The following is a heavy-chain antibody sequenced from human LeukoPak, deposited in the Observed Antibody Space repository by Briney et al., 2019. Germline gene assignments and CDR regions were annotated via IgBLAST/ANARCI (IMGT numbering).Heavy chain of an antibody. CDR1: GFTLRDYY. J-gene: IGHJ4*02. CDR3: ARAPIDFWSGYYVYYFDY. D-gene: IGHD3-3*01. Sequence: GGSLRLSCAASGFTLRDYYMSWIRQAPGKGLEWVSYISSSGSTIYYADSVKGRFTISMDNAKNSLYLQMNSLRAEDTAVYYCARAPIDFWSGYYVYYFDYWGQGTLVTVCS. CDR2: ISSSGSTI. V-gene: IGHV3-11*04.